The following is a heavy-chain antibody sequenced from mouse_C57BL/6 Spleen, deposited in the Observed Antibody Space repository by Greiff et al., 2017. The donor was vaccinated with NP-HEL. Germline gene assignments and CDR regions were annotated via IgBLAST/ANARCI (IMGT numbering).Heavy chain of an antibody. J-gene: IGHJ3*01. CDR2: ISSGSSTI. Sequence: EVQRVESGGGLVKPGGSLKLSCAASGFTFSDYGMHWVRQAPEKGLEWVAYISSGSSTIYYADTVKGRFTISRDNAKNTLFLQMTSLRSEDTAMYYCARSYYGSSEFAYWGQGTLVTVSA. V-gene: IGHV5-17*01. CDR1: GFTFSDYG. D-gene: IGHD1-1*01. CDR3: ARSYYGSSEFAY.